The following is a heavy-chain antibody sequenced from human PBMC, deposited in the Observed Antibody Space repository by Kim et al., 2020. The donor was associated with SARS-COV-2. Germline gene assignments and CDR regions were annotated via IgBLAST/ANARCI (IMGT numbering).Heavy chain of an antibody. CDR2: IYHSGST. CDR1: GGSISSSNW. Sequence: SETLSLTCAVSGGSISSSNWWSWVRQPPGKGLEWIGEIYHSGSTNYNPSLKSRVTISVDKSKNQFSLKLSSVTAADTAVYYCARVPLLDYQDYFDYWGQGTLVTVSS. V-gene: IGHV4-4*02. CDR3: ARVPLLDYQDYFDY. D-gene: IGHD2-2*01. J-gene: IGHJ4*02.